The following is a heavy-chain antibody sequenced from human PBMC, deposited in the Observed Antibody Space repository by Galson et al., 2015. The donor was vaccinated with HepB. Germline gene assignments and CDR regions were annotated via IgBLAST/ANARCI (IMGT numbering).Heavy chain of an antibody. Sequence: SLRLSCAASGFTFSSYGMNWVRQAPGKGLEWVSSISSISSYISYADSVKGRFTISRDNAQNSLFLQMNRLRGEDTAVYYCARDFLWQHLVPQDRRDHWGQGTLVTVSS. CDR1: GFTFSSYG. V-gene: IGHV3-21*01. J-gene: IGHJ4*02. CDR3: ARDFLWQHLVPQDRRDH. CDR2: ISSISSYI. D-gene: IGHD2-21*01.